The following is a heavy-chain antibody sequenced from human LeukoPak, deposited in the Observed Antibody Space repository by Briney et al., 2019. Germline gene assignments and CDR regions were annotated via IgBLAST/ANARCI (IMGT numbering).Heavy chain of an antibody. J-gene: IGHJ4*02. CDR1: GYSFTSYW. CDR2: IYPGDSDT. Sequence: GESPKISCKGSGYSFTSYWIGWVRQMPGKGLEWMGIIYPGDSDTRYSPSFQGQVTISADKSISTAYLQWSSLKASDTAMYYCARLGEYCTNGVCYAPDFDYWGQGTLVTVSS. CDR3: ARLGEYCTNGVCYAPDFDY. D-gene: IGHD2-8*01. V-gene: IGHV5-51*01.